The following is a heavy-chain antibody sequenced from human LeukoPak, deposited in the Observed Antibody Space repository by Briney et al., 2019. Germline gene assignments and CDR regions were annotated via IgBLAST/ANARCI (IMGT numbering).Heavy chain of an antibody. D-gene: IGHD4-17*01. CDR3: AGYYGDYGYLP. V-gene: IGHV4-59*01. CDR1: GGSLSSYY. J-gene: IGHJ5*02. CDR2: IYYSGST. Sequence: SETLSLTCTVSGGSLSSYYWSWIRQPPGKGLEWIGYIYYSGSTNYNPSLKSRVTISVDTSKNQFSLKLSSVTAADTAVYYCAGYYGDYGYLPWGQGTLVTVSS.